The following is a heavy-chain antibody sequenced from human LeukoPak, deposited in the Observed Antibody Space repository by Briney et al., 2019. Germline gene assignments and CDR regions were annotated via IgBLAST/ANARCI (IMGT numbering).Heavy chain of an antibody. Sequence: GRSLRLSCAASGFTFNSYGMHWVRQAPGKGLEWVAVISYDGSNKYYADSVKGRFTISRDNSKNTLYLQMNSLRAEDTAVYYCAKDISQGYSGYHLRRYGMDVWVKGTTVTVSS. J-gene: IGHJ6*04. CDR3: AKDISQGYSGYHLRRYGMDV. V-gene: IGHV3-30*18. D-gene: IGHD5-12*01. CDR1: GFTFNSYG. CDR2: ISYDGSNK.